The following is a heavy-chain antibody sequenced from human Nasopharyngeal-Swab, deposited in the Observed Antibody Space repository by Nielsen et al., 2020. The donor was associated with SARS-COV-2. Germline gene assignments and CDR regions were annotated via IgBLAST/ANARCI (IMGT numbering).Heavy chain of an antibody. J-gene: IGHJ3*02. D-gene: IGHD3-22*01. Sequence: WVRQAPGQGLEWMGGIIPIFGTANYAQKFQGRVTITADKSTSTAYMELSSLRSEDTAVYYRARDENYYDSSGYYLVRAAFDIWGQGTMVTVSS. CDR2: IIPIFGTA. V-gene: IGHV1-69*06. CDR3: ARDENYYDSSGYYLVRAAFDI.